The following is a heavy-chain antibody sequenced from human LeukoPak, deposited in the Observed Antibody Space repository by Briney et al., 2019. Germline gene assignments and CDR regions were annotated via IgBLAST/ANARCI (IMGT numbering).Heavy chain of an antibody. CDR2: ISYDGSNS. CDR1: GFTFSTYG. D-gene: IGHD6-19*01. Sequence: GGSLRLSCAASGFTFSTYGMHWVRQAPGKGLEWVAVISYDGSNSYYADSVKGRFTISRDNSKNTLYLQVNSLRAEDTAVYYCAKGFGLRLVNNWFDPWGQGTLVTVSS. CDR3: AKGFGLRLVNNWFDP. V-gene: IGHV3-30*18. J-gene: IGHJ5*02.